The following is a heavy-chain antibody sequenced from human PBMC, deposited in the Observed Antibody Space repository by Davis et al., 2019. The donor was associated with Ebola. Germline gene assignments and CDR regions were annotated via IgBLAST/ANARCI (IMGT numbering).Heavy chain of an antibody. CDR2: IKQDGSEK. CDR1: GFTFSSYW. J-gene: IGHJ4*02. D-gene: IGHD3-3*01. Sequence: GGSLRLSCAASGFTFSSYWMSWVRQAPGKGLEWVSNIKQDGSEKSYVDSVKGRFTISRDNAKNSLYLQMNSLRAEDTAVYYCARDSPLYYDFWSGYSDYWGQGTLVTVSS. V-gene: IGHV3-7*01. CDR3: ARDSPLYYDFWSGYSDY.